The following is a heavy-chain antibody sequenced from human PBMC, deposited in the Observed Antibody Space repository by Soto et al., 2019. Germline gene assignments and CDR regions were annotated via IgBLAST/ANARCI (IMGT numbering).Heavy chain of an antibody. CDR2: INSDGSSA. D-gene: IGHD2-2*01. Sequence: GGSLRLSCVASGFTFRSHWMHWVRQSPGKGLVWVSQINSDGSSANYADAVKGRFTFSRDNAKKTLYLQMNSLRAEDTAVYYCARGACNGTSRYVFDPWGPGTLVTVSS. J-gene: IGHJ5*02. CDR1: GFTFRSHW. CDR3: ARGACNGTSRYVFDP. V-gene: IGHV3-74*01.